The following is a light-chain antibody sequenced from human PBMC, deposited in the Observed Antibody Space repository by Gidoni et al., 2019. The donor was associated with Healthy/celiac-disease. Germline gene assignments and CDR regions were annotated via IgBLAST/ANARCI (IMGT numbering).Light chain of an antibody. CDR1: QNLNSNS. V-gene: IGKV3-20*01. J-gene: IGKJ1*01. CDR2: GPS. CDR3: QQYSSLTWT. Sequence: EIVLTQSPGTLSLSPGERATLSCRASQNLNSNSLAWYQQKPGQATRLLIYGPSSRATGISDSFSGSGSGTDFTLTIIRLEPGDSAVYYCQQYSSLTWTFGQGTKVEVK.